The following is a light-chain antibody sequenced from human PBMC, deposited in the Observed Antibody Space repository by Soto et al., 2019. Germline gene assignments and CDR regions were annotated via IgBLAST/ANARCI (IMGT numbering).Light chain of an antibody. CDR2: RAS. Sequence: DIQLTQSPSTLPASVGDRVAITCRASQSIDRWLAWYQQKPGKAPKILIYRASSLETGVPSRFSGSGSGTEFTLTVTSVQPEDFATYYCQHYNSYGTFGQGTKVDIK. CDR3: QHYNSYGT. J-gene: IGKJ1*01. V-gene: IGKV1-5*01. CDR1: QSIDRW.